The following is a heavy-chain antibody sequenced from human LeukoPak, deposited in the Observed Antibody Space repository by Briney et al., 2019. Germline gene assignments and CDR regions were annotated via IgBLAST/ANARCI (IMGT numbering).Heavy chain of an antibody. CDR1: GYSFTSYW. D-gene: IGHD5-18*01. CDR3: ARPNRGYSCGFKLRPPQTLGMDV. Sequence: GESLKISCKGSGYSFTSYWIAWVRQMPGKGLEWMGIIYPGDSDTTYSPSFQGQVTISADKSISTAYLQWSSLKASDTAMYYCARPNRGYSCGFKLRPPQTLGMDVWGQGTTVTVSS. V-gene: IGHV5-51*01. J-gene: IGHJ6*02. CDR2: IYPGDSDT.